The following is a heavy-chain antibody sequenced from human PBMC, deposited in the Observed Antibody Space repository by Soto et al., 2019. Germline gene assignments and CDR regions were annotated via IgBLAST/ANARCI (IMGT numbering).Heavy chain of an antibody. CDR1: GGSISSGDSY. CDR3: ASVTRYCSGGGCTPNWFDP. Sequence: QVQLQESGPGLVKPSQTLSLTCTVSGGSISSGDSYWSWIRQPPGKGLEWIGYIYYTGSTYYSPSLKSRLTISINPSKNQFSLKLNSVTAADTAVYYCASVTRYCSGGGCTPNWFDPWGQGTLVTVS. V-gene: IGHV4-30-4*01. D-gene: IGHD2-15*01. CDR2: IYYTGST. J-gene: IGHJ5*02.